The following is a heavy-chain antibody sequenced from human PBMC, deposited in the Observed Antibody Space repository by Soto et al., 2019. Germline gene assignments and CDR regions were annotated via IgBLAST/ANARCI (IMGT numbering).Heavy chain of an antibody. V-gene: IGHV3-15*07. Sequence: PGGSLRLSCVASGFTFTNAWMNWVRQAPGKGLEWVGRIKSEIAGGTTEYAAPVKGRFTISRDDSKNTVFLQMNSLKIEDTAVYYCTTGIHYSGGVAHWGQGTLVTVSS. D-gene: IGHD2-15*01. J-gene: IGHJ4*02. CDR1: GFTFTNAW. CDR2: IKSEIAGGTT. CDR3: TTGIHYSGGVAH.